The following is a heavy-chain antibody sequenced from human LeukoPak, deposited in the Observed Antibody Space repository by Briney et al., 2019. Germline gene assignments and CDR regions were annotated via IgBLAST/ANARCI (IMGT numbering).Heavy chain of an antibody. CDR1: GFTFSSYW. J-gene: IGHJ4*02. V-gene: IGHV3-74*01. D-gene: IGHD3-22*01. Sequence: PGGSLRLSCAASGFTFSSYWMHWVRQAPGKGLVWVSRINSDGSSTSYADSVKGRFTISRDNAKNTLYLQMNSLRAEDTAVYYCATRITMIVVVIEDYWGQGTLVTVSS. CDR2: INSDGSST. CDR3: ATRITMIVVVIEDY.